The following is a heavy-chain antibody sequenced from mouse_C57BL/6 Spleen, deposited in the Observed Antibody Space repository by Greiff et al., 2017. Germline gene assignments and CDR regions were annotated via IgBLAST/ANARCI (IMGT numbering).Heavy chain of an antibody. D-gene: IGHD1-1*01. J-gene: IGHJ3*01. CDR2: IDPEDGDT. CDR1: GFNIKDYY. Sequence: VQLQQSGAELVRPGASVKLSCTASGFNIKDYYMHWVKQRPEQGLEWIGRIDPEDGDTEYAPKFQGKATMTADTSSNTAYLQLSRLTSEDTAVYYWTPLNYDGSSPFAYWGQGTRVTVSA. CDR3: TPLNYDGSSPFAY. V-gene: IGHV14-1*01.